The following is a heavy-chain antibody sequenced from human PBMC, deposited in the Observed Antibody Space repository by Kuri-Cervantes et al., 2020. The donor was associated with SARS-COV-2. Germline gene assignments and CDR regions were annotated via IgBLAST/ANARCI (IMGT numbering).Heavy chain of an antibody. CDR1: GFTFSDYY. CDR2: ISSSGSTI. J-gene: IGHJ4*02. CDR3: ARAATAFLYYFDY. D-gene: IGHD2-21*02. V-gene: IGHV3-11*04. Sequence: GGSLRLSCAASGFTFSDYYMSWIRQAPGKGLEWVSYISSSGSTIYYADSVKGRFTISRDNSKNTLYLQMNSLRAEDTAVYYCARAATAFLYYFDYWGQGTLVTVSS.